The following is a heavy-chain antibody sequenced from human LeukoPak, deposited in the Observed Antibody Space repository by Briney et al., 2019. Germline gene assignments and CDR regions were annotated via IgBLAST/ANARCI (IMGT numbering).Heavy chain of an antibody. J-gene: IGHJ5*02. CDR3: ARPLLWFGEGVWFDP. Sequence: KTSETLSLTCTVSGGSISSSSYYWGWIHQPPGKGLEWIGSIYYSGSTYYNPSLKSRVTISVDTSKNQFSLKLSSVTAADTAVYYCARPLLWFGEGVWFDPWGQGTLVTVSS. V-gene: IGHV4-39*01. CDR2: IYYSGST. CDR1: GGSISSSSYY. D-gene: IGHD3-10*01.